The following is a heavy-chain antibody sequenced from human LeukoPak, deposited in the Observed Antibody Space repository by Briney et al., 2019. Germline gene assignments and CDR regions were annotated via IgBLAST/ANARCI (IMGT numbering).Heavy chain of an antibody. CDR2: INHSGST. V-gene: IGHV4-34*01. Sequence: PSETLSLTCAVYGGSFSGYYWSWIRQPPGKGLEWIGEINHSGSTNYNPSLKSRVTISVDTSKNQFSLKLSSVTAADTAVYYCARAGRAVAARGDYFDYWGQGTLVTVSS. CDR3: ARAGRAVAARGDYFDY. D-gene: IGHD6-19*01. J-gene: IGHJ4*02. CDR1: GGSFSGYY.